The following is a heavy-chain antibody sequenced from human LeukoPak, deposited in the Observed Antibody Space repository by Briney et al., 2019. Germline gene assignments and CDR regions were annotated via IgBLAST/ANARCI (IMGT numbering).Heavy chain of an antibody. CDR2: INPTGSST. J-gene: IGHJ4*02. D-gene: IGHD2-8*02. CDR3: AREESGGYFDY. V-gene: IGHV1-46*01. Sequence: ASVKVSCTASGYTFTNYYMHRVRQAPGQGLEWMGLINPTGSSTNYAQKFRGRVTMTRDTSTTTVYMELSSLRSEDTAVYYCAREESGGYFDYWGQGTLVTVSS. CDR1: GYTFTNYY.